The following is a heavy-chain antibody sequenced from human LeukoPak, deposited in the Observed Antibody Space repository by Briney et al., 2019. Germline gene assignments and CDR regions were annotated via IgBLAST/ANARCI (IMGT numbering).Heavy chain of an antibody. D-gene: IGHD2-2*01. CDR2: IYYGGST. J-gene: IGHJ5*02. CDR3: ARDGPRDIVVVPAAFDP. CDR1: GGSISSSSYY. V-gene: IGHV4-39*01. Sequence: SETLSLTCTVSGGSISSSSYYWGWIRQPPGKGLEWIGSIYYGGSTYYNPSLKSRVTISVDTSKNQFSLKLSSVTAADTAVYYCARDGPRDIVVVPAAFDPWGQGTLVTVSS.